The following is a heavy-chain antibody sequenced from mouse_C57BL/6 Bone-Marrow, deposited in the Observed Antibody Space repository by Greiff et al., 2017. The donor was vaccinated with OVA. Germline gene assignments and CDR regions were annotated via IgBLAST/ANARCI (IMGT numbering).Heavy chain of an antibody. D-gene: IGHD3-3*01. CDR2: IYPGSGNT. CDR1: GYSFTSYY. J-gene: IGHJ4*01. CDR3: ARRGYPRDYAMDY. V-gene: IGHV1-66*01. Sequence: QVQLQQSGPELVKPGASVKISRKASGYSFTSYYIHWVKQRPGQGLEWIGWIYPGSGNTKYNEKFKGKATLTADTSSSTAYMQLSSLTSEDSAVYYCARRGYPRDYAMDYWGQGTSVTVSS.